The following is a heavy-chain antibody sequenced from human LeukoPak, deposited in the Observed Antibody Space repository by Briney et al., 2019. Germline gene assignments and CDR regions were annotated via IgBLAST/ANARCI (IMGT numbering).Heavy chain of an antibody. V-gene: IGHV1-46*01. CDR3: ARDRLSQPLNEGRFGELKRLWPNWFGP. Sequence: ASVKVSCKASGYTFTSYYMHWVRQAPGQGLEWMGIINPSGGGTSYAQKFQGRVTMTRDTSISTAYMELSRLRSDDAAVYYCARDRLSQPLNEGRFGELKRLWPNWFGPWGQGTLVTVSS. D-gene: IGHD3-10*01. CDR1: GYTFTSYY. CDR2: INPSGGGT. J-gene: IGHJ5*02.